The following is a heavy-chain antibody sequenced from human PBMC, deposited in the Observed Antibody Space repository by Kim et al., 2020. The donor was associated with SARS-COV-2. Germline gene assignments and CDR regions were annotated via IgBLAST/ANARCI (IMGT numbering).Heavy chain of an antibody. CDR1: GFTFSSYA. J-gene: IGHJ6*02. Sequence: GGSLRLSCAASGFTFSSYAMSWVRQAPGKGLEWVSAISSSGGSTYYADSVKGRFTTSRDNSKNTLHLQMNSLRAEDTAVYYCAEVITMVRGVIMPKRYYYDGMDVWGQGTTVTVSS. CDR3: AEVITMVRGVIMPKRYYYDGMDV. D-gene: IGHD3-10*01. V-gene: IGHV3-23*01. CDR2: ISSSGGST.